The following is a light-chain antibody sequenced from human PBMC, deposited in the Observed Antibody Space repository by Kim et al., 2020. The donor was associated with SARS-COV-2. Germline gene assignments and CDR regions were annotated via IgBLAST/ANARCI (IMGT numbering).Light chain of an antibody. CDR2: RDG. J-gene: IGLJ2*01. V-gene: IGLV3-1*01. Sequence: SGSPGQPARSTFSGHEVGRNYASWYQQRPGQSPVLVIYRDGKRPSGIPERFSGSTSGNTATLTISGTQPMDEADYYCQAWDNSIVVFGGGTQLTVL. CDR1: EVGRNY. CDR3: QAWDNSIVV.